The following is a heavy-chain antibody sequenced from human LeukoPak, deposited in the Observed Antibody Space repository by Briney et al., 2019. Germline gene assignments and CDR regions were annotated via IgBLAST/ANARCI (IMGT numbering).Heavy chain of an antibody. J-gene: IGHJ4*02. D-gene: IGHD5-12*01. Sequence: SETLSLTCTVSGGSIGSYYWSCIRQPPGKGLEWIGYIYSSGSTNYNPSLKSRVTISLDTSKNRFSLKLNSVTAADAAVYYCARDLTSGYDFGYWGQGTLVTISS. CDR1: GGSIGSYY. V-gene: IGHV4-59*01. CDR3: ARDLTSGYDFGY. CDR2: IYSSGST.